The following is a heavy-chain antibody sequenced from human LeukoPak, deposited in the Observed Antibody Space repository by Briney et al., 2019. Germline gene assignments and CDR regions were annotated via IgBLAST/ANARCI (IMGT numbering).Heavy chain of an antibody. J-gene: IGHJ4*02. V-gene: IGHV3-23*01. CDR3: ARDRAAFDS. D-gene: IGHD6-25*01. CDR1: GFTFSSFP. CDR2: ITGRGGNT. Sequence: GGSLRLSRAASGFTFSSFPMSWVRQAPGEGLQWVSGITGRGGNTYYADSVEGRFTISRDNSKNTLSLQIDSLRAEDTAIYYCARDRAAFDSWGQGTLVTVSS.